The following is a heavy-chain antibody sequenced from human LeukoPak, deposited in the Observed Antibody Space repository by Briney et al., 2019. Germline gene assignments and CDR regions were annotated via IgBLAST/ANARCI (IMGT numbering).Heavy chain of an antibody. D-gene: IGHD4-17*01. V-gene: IGHV5-51*01. Sequence: GESLEISCKASGYNFSSYWIGWVRQLPGKGLEGVGIIYTGDSKTRYSPSLQGQVTISVDKSISTAYLQWSSLKASDSAIYYCARPQYGACDYWGQGTRVTVSS. J-gene: IGHJ4*02. CDR3: ARPQYGACDY. CDR2: IYTGDSKT. CDR1: GYNFSSYW.